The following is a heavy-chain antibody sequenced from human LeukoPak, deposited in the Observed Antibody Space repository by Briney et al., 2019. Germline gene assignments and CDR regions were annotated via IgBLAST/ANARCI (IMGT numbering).Heavy chain of an antibody. Sequence: GGSLRLSCAASRFTFRNYGMHWVRQAPGKGLEWVAFIRYDGSHQYYADSVKGRFTISRDNSKNTLYLQMNSLRAEDTAVYYCARDQGYGDSYFDYWGQGTLVTVSS. J-gene: IGHJ4*02. CDR2: IRYDGSHQ. CDR1: RFTFRNYG. CDR3: ARDQGYGDSYFDY. V-gene: IGHV3-30*02. D-gene: IGHD4-17*01.